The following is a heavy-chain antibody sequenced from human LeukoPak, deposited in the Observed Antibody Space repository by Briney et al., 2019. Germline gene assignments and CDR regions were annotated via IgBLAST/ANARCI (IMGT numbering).Heavy chain of an antibody. Sequence: GGSLRLSCAVSGFTSVNYWMHWVRQAPGRGLECVANINQDGSEKNYVDSVKGRFTNSRDNAKNSLYLQMNSLRAEDTAVYYCARGNGWIITLWGQGTLVTVSS. J-gene: IGHJ4*02. CDR1: GFTSVNYW. CDR2: INQDGSEK. V-gene: IGHV3-7*05. CDR3: ARGNGWIITL. D-gene: IGHD3-22*01.